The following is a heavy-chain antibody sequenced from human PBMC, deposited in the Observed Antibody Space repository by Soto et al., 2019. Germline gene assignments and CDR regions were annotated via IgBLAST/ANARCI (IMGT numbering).Heavy chain of an antibody. J-gene: IGHJ3*02. CDR2: IIPIFGTA. CDR3: ARASYISSEYYDSSGYPLDI. V-gene: IGHV1-69*13. Sequence: GASVKVSCKASGRTFSSYAISWVRQAPGQGLEWMGGIIPIFGTANYAQKFQGRVTITADESTSTAYMELSSLRSEDTAVYYCARASYISSEYYDSSGYPLDICGQGTMVTVS. D-gene: IGHD3-22*01. CDR1: GRTFSSYA.